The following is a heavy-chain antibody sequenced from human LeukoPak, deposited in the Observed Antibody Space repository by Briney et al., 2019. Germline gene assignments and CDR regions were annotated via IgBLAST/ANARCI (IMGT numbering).Heavy chain of an antibody. D-gene: IGHD3-22*01. CDR3: AKAPDYYDSSGFDY. V-gene: IGHV3-21*01. CDR2: ISSGSSYI. CDR1: GFTFSSYS. Sequence: TGGSLRLSCAASGFTFSSYSMNWVRQAPGKGLEWVSSISSGSSYIYYADSVKGRFTISRDNAKNSLYLQMNRLRAEDTAVYYCAKAPDYYDSSGFDYWGQGTLVTVSS. J-gene: IGHJ4*02.